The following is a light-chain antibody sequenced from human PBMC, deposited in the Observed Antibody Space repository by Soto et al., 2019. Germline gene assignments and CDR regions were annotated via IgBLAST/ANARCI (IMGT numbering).Light chain of an antibody. CDR2: GAA. CDR1: QSVGRNF. J-gene: IGKJ4*01. CDR3: QQYASSPLT. Sequence: DIVLTQSPGTLSLSPGERATLSCRASQSVGRNFVAWYQQKPGQAPRLLIHGAATRATGIPDRFSGSGSGTDFTLTISRLEPEDFALYYCQQYASSPLTFGGGTKVETK. V-gene: IGKV3-20*01.